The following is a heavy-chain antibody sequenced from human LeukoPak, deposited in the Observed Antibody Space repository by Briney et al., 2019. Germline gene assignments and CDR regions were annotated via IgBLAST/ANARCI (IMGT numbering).Heavy chain of an antibody. CDR2: INTDGSTT. CDR1: GFTFSGYS. V-gene: IGHV3-74*01. CDR3: ARNFYYGHDY. J-gene: IGHJ4*02. Sequence: GGSLRLSCTASGFTFSGYSMHWVRQAPGKGLVWVSRINTDGSTTTYADSVKGRFTISRDNAKNTLYLQMSSLRAEDTAVYFCARNFYYGHDYWGQGTLVTVSS. D-gene: IGHD3-10*01.